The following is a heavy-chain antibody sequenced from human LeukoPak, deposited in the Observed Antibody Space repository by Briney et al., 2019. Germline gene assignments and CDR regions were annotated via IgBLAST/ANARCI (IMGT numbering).Heavy chain of an antibody. Sequence: ASVKVSCKASGYTFTSYAISWVRQAPGQGLEWMGGIIPIFGTANYAQKFQGRVTITADKSTSTAYMELSSLRSEDTAVYYCASAAGYSGYDYVPDYWGQGTLVTVSS. V-gene: IGHV1-69*06. CDR2: IIPIFGTA. D-gene: IGHD5-12*01. CDR3: ASAAGYSGYDYVPDY. J-gene: IGHJ4*02. CDR1: GYTFTSYA.